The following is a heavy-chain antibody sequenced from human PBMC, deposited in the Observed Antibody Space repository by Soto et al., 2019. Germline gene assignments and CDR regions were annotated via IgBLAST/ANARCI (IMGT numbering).Heavy chain of an antibody. J-gene: IGHJ4*02. CDR1: GFTFSSYS. CDR3: ARDRPDPLYYFDY. V-gene: IGHV3-21*01. CDR2: ISSSSSYI. Sequence: PGGSLRLSCAASGFTFSSYSMNWVRQAPGKGLEWVSSISSSSSYIYYADSVKGRFTISRDNAKNSLYLQMNSLRAEDTAVYYCARDRPDPLYYFDYWGQGTLVTVST.